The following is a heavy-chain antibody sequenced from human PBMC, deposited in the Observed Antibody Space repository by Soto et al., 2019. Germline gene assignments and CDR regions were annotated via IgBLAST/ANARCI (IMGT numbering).Heavy chain of an antibody. J-gene: IGHJ4*02. Sequence: QVQLVESGGGVVQPGRSLRLSCAASGITFSSYGMHWVRQAPGKGLEWLAVISFDGSYKNYADSVKGQFTISRDNSKNTLDLEVNRLRPEENGVFYWALGYCRCGHWCYLDYWGRGTLVTVSP. D-gene: IGHD2-15*01. V-gene: IGHV3-30*03. CDR2: ISFDGSYK. CDR3: ALGYCRCGHWCYLDY. CDR1: GITFSSYG.